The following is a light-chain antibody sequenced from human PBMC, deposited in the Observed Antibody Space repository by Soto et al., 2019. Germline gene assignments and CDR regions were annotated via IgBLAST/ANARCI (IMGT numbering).Light chain of an antibody. CDR1: QSVSSY. Sequence: EIVLTQSPVTLSLSPGERATLSCRASQSVSSYLAWYQQKAGQAPRLLIYDASNRATGIPPRFSGSGSETDFTLTISSLEPEDFAVYYCQQRSNWPLTFGGVTKVEIK. CDR2: DAS. J-gene: IGKJ4*01. V-gene: IGKV3-11*01. CDR3: QQRSNWPLT.